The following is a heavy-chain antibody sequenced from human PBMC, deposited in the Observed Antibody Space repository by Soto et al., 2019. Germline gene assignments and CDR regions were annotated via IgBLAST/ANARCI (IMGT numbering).Heavy chain of an antibody. D-gene: IGHD3-9*01. CDR1: GYSFTSYW. V-gene: IGHV5-51*01. CDR3: ARHSRYDILTGSYYYGMDV. CDR2: IYPGDSDT. Sequence: GESLKISFKGSGYSFTSYWIGWVRQMPGKGLEWMGIIYPGDSDTRYSPSFQGQVTISADKSISTAYLQWSSLKASDTAMYYCARHSRYDILTGSYYYGMDVWGQGTTVTVSS. J-gene: IGHJ6*02.